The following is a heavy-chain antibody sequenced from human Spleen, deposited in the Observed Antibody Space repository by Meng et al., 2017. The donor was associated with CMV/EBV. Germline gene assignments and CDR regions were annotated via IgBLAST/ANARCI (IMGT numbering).Heavy chain of an antibody. D-gene: IGHD4-11*01. V-gene: IGHV4-4*07. CDR1: GGSISSYY. CDR2: IYTSGST. Sequence: SETLSLTCTVSGGSISSYYWSWIRQPAGKGLEWIGRIYTSGSTNYNPSLKSRVTMSVDTSKNQFSLKLSSVTAADTAVYYCARAYSRLHHYYYYGMDVWGQGTTVTVSS. J-gene: IGHJ6*02. CDR3: ARAYSRLHHYYYYGMDV.